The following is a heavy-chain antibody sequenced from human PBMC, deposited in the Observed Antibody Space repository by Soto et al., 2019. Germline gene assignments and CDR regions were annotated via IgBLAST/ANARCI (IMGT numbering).Heavy chain of an antibody. CDR3: AKILQLGDYAYYYYGMDV. CDR2: ISYDGSNK. D-gene: IGHD4-17*01. V-gene: IGHV3-30*18. J-gene: IGHJ6*02. Sequence: PGGSLRLSCAASGFTFSNYGMHWVRQAPGKGLEWVAVISYDGSNKYYADSVKGRFTISRDNSKNTLYLQMNSLRAEDTAVYYCAKILQLGDYAYYYYGMDVWGQG. CDR1: GFTFSNYG.